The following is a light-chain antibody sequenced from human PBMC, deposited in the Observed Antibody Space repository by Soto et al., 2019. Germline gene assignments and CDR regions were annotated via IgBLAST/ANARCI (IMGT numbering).Light chain of an antibody. CDR2: DAS. CDR1: QSVNIY. J-gene: IGKJ5*01. CDR3: QQRRSWPIT. Sequence: EIMLTQSPATLSLSPGERATLSCRASQSVNIYLAWYQHKPGQAPRLLIYDASNRATGIPARFSGSGSETDFTLTISSLEPEDFAVYYCQQRRSWPITFGQGTRREIQ. V-gene: IGKV3-11*01.